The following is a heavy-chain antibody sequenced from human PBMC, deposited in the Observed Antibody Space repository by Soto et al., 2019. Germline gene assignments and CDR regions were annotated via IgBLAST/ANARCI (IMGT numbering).Heavy chain of an antibody. Sequence: GGSLRLSCAASGFTFSSYGMHWVRQAPGKGLEWVAVISYDGSNKYYADSVKGRFTISRDNSKNTLYLQMNSLRAEDTAVYYRATLDYDILTGYYTSYDAFDIWGQGTMVTVSS. J-gene: IGHJ3*02. CDR2: ISYDGSNK. V-gene: IGHV3-30*03. D-gene: IGHD3-9*01. CDR3: ATLDYDILTGYYTSYDAFDI. CDR1: GFTFSSYG.